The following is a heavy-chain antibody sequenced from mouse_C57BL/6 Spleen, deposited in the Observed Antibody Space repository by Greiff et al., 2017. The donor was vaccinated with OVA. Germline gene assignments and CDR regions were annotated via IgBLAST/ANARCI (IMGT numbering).Heavy chain of an antibody. D-gene: IGHD2-4*01. CDR2: INYDGSST. CDR1: GFTFSDYY. Sequence: EVMLVESEGGLVQPGSSMKLSCTASGFTFSDYYMAWVRQVPEKGLEWVANINYDGSSTYYLDSLKSRFIISRDNAKNILYLQMSSLKSEDTATYYCARADSYWYFDVWGTGTTVTVSS. J-gene: IGHJ1*03. V-gene: IGHV5-16*01. CDR3: ARADSYWYFDV.